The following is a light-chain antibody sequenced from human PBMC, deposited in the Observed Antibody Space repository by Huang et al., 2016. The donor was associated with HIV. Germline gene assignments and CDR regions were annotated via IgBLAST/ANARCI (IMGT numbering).Light chain of an antibody. J-gene: IGKJ4*01. CDR2: DAS. Sequence: EIEMTQSPATLSVSPGDRATLSCRASHSVDSDFAWYQQKPGQAPRLLIYDASTRATGISDKVNGTGAGTEFSLSSTNLQYEDVAVYYCQQYNDWPPLTFGGGTKVEI. V-gene: IGKV3-15*01. CDR1: HSVDSD. CDR3: QQYNDWPPLT.